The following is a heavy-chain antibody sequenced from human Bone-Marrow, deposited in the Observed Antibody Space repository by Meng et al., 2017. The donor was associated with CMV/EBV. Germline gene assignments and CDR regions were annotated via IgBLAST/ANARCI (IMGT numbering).Heavy chain of an antibody. CDR1: GFTFSSYA. CDR2: ISGSGGST. J-gene: IGHJ4*02. CDR3: AKGEGDFWSGYYFDY. V-gene: IGHV3-23*01. Sequence: LTCAASGFTFSSYAMSWVRQAPGKGLEWVSAISGSGGSTYYADSVKGRFTISRDNSKNTLYLQMNSLRAEDTAVYYCAKGEGDFWSGYYFDYWGQGTLVTVSS. D-gene: IGHD3-3*01.